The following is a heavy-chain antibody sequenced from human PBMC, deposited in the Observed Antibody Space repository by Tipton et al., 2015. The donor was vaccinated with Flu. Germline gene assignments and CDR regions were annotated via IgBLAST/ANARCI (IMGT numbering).Heavy chain of an antibody. V-gene: IGHV4-34*01. CDR3: GRWELRNWFDP. D-gene: IGHD1-26*01. J-gene: IGHJ5*02. Sequence: LRLSCAVYGGSFSGYYWSWIRQPPGKGLEWIGEINHSGSTNYNPSLKSRVTISVDTSKNQFSLKLSSVTAADTAVYYCGRWELRNWFDPWGQRTLVTVSS. CDR2: INHSGST. CDR1: GGSFSGYY.